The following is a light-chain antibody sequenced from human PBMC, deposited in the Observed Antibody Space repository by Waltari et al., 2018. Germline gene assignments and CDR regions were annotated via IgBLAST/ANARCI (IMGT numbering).Light chain of an antibody. CDR1: KLGNKS. J-gene: IGLJ1*01. Sequence: SSELTQPPSVSVSPGQTASVTCSGDKLGNKSASWSQQKPGQSPVLVIYQDTKRPSGIPERFSGSNSGNTATLTITGTQALDEADYYCQAWDSNTAHYVFGTGTKVTVL. CDR3: QAWDSNTAHYV. V-gene: IGLV3-1*01. CDR2: QDT.